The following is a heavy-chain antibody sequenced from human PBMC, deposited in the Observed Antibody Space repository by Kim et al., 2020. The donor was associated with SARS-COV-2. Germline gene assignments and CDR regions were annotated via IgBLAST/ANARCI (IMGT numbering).Heavy chain of an antibody. Sequence: SQTLSLTCAISGDSVSSNSAAWNWIRQSPSRGLEWLGRTYYRSKWYTDYAVSVKSRITINPDTSKNLFSLQLNSVTPEDTAVYYCAGAVWFGELFNNNWFDPWGQGTLVTVSS. J-gene: IGHJ5*02. CDR1: GDSVSSNSAA. CDR2: TYYRSKWYT. D-gene: IGHD3-10*01. V-gene: IGHV6-1*01. CDR3: AGAVWFGELFNNNWFDP.